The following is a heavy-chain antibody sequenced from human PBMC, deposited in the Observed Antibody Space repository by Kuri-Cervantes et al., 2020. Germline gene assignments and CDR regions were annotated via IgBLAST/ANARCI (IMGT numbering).Heavy chain of an antibody. Sequence: GGSLRLSCAASGFTFGDYWMHWVRQVPGKGLVWVSRISRDGRSTSYADSVKGRFTISRDNAKNTLYLQMNSLRAEDTAVYSCTGGGGGRCGYFDNWGQGTLVTVSS. CDR2: ISRDGRST. CDR1: GFTFGDYW. CDR3: TGGGGGRCGYFDN. V-gene: IGHV3-74*01. D-gene: IGHD3-16*01. J-gene: IGHJ4*02.